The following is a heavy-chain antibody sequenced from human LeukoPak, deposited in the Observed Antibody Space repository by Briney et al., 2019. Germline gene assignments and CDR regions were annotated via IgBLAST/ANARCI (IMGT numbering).Heavy chain of an antibody. J-gene: IGHJ4*02. D-gene: IGHD6-13*01. CDR1: GGSFSGYY. CDR3: ARCSSSWYTCYFDY. CDR2: INHSGST. V-gene: IGHV4-34*01. Sequence: PSETLSLTCAVYGGSFSGYYWSWIRQPPGKGLEWIGEINHSGSTNYNPSLKSRVTISVDTSKNQFSPKLSSVTAADTAVYYCARCSSSWYTCYFDYWGQGTLVTVSS.